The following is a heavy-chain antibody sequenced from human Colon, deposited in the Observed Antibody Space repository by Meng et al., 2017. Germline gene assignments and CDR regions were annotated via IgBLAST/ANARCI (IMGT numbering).Heavy chain of an antibody. Sequence: SLKISCAASGFTFDDYAMHWVRQAPGKGLEWVSGITWNSGRTGYADSVKGRFTISRDNAKNSLFLQMNSLRAEDTALYYCAKDKYYDSSSGYFQHWGQGTLVTVSS. J-gene: IGHJ1*01. CDR3: AKDKYYDSSSGYFQH. V-gene: IGHV3-9*01. CDR2: ITWNSGRT. D-gene: IGHD3-22*01. CDR1: GFTFDDYA.